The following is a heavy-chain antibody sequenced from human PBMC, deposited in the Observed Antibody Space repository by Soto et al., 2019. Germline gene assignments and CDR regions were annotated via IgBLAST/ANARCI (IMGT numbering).Heavy chain of an antibody. CDR3: ARVVVVPAASLEAYYYYYYGMDV. V-gene: IGHV4-34*01. CDR2: INHSGST. J-gene: IGHJ6*02. CDR1: GGSFSGYY. D-gene: IGHD2-2*01. Sequence: SETLSLTCAVYGGSFSGYYWSWIRQPPGKGLEWIGEINHSGSTNYNPSLKSRVTISVDTSKNQFSLKLSSVTAADTAVYYCARVVVVPAASLEAYYYYYYGMDVWGQGTTVTAP.